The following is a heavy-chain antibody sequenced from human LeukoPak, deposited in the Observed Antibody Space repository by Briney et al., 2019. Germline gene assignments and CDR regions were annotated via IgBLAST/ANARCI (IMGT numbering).Heavy chain of an antibody. V-gene: IGHV3-11*04. CDR2: ISSSGNTK. Sequence: GGSLRLSCAASGFTFSDYYMSWIRQAPGKGLEWVSYISSSGNTKYYADSVKGRFTISRDNAKNSLSLQMNSLRAEDTAVYYCARGPTNGQAFDYWGQGTLVSVSS. D-gene: IGHD2-8*01. CDR1: GFTFSDYY. J-gene: IGHJ4*02. CDR3: ARGPTNGQAFDY.